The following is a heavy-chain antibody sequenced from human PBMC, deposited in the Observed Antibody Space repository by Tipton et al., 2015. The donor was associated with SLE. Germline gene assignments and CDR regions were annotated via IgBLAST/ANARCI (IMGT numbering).Heavy chain of an antibody. CDR1: GGSISSSKYY. D-gene: IGHD2-8*01. J-gene: IGHJ4*02. Sequence: LRLSCPVSGGSISSSKYYWGWIRQPPGKGLEWIGSIYSSGSTYYNPSLKSRVSISVDTSKNQFFLNLRSVTAADTAVYFCARGGASVLIRNCYFDYWGQGSLVTVSS. V-gene: IGHV4-39*07. CDR2: IYSSGST. CDR3: ARGGASVLIRNCYFDY.